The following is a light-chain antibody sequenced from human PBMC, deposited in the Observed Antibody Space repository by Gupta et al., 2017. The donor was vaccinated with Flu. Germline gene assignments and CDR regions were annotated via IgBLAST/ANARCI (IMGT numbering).Light chain of an antibody. CDR2: GAS. CDR3: QQYGASSGES. V-gene: IGKV3-20*01. Sequence: IVLTQSPGTLSLSPGERGSLSCRASQSVSYLASYQQKPGQAPRLLIYGASTRAPGIPDRLSGSGFGTDFSLTISRLEHEDLAVYYYQQYGASSGESFGQGTKVEIK. J-gene: IGKJ1*01. CDR1: QSVSY.